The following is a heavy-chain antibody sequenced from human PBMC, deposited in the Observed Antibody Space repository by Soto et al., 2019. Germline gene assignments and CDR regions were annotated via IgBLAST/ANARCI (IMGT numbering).Heavy chain of an antibody. CDR3: ARGDIVVVPAAIRPLYYYYGMDV. Sequence: PXETLSLTCAVDGWSFSGYYWSWIRQPPGKGLDWIGEINHSGSTNYNPSLKSRVTISVDTSKNQFSLKLSSVTAADTAVYYCARGDIVVVPAAIRPLYYYYGMDVWGQGPTVTVSS. D-gene: IGHD2-2*02. V-gene: IGHV4-34*01. CDR1: GWSFSGYY. CDR2: INHSGST. J-gene: IGHJ6*02.